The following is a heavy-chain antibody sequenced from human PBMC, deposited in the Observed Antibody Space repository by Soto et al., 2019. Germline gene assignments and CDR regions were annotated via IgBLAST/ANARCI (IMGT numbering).Heavy chain of an antibody. Sequence: GGSLRLSCAASGFTFSSYGMHWVRQAPGKGLEWVAVISYDGSNKYYADSVKGRFTISRDNSKNTLYLQMNSLRAEDTAVYYCASPPYCTNCVCYLWAFDIWGQGTMVTVSS. D-gene: IGHD2-8*01. V-gene: IGHV3-30*03. J-gene: IGHJ3*02. CDR2: ISYDGSNK. CDR3: ASPPYCTNCVCYLWAFDI. CDR1: GFTFSSYG.